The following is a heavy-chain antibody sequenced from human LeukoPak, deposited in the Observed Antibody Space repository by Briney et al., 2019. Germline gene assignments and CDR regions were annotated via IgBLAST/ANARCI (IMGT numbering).Heavy chain of an antibody. V-gene: IGHV5-51*01. D-gene: IGHD3-22*01. CDR1: GYSFTSYW. CDR2: IYPGDSET. CDR3: ARNAYYYDSSGYYYPYYYYYYMDV. J-gene: IGHJ6*03. Sequence: RGESLKISCKGSGYSFTSYWIGWVRQMPGKGLEWMGIIYPGDSETRYSPSFQGQVTISADKAISTAYLQWSSLKASDTAMYYCARNAYYYDSSGYYYPYYYYYYMDVWGKGTTVTVSS.